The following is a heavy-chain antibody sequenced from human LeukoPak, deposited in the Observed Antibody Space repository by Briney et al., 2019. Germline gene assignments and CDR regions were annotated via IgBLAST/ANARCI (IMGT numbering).Heavy chain of an antibody. J-gene: IGHJ6*02. V-gene: IGHV3-33*01. CDR2: IWYDGNNT. D-gene: IGHD6-19*01. Sequence: GGSLRLSCAASGFIFNNYGMHWVRQAPGKGPEWVAIIWYDGNNTYYPDSVKGRFTISRDSSKNTLHLQLNSLTTEDTAVYYCARPPAEGFGSGWATMDVWGQGTTVIVSS. CDR1: GFIFNNYG. CDR3: ARPPAEGFGSGWATMDV.